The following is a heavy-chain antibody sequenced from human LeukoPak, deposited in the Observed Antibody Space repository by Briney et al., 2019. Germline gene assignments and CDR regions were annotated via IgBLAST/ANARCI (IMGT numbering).Heavy chain of an antibody. J-gene: IGHJ6*03. CDR3: ARGVPHSSGLLVLYYYYYMDV. Sequence: ASVKVSCKASGYTFTSYDINWVRQATGQGLEWMGWMNSNSGNTGYAQKFQGRVTITRNTSISTAYMELSSLRSEDTAVYYCARGVPHSSGLLVLYYYYYMDVWGKGTTVTVSS. V-gene: IGHV1-8*03. CDR2: MNSNSGNT. D-gene: IGHD3-22*01. CDR1: GYTFTSYD.